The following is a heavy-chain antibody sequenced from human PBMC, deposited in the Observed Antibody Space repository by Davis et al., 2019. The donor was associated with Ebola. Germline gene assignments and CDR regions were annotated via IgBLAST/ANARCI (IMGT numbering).Heavy chain of an antibody. J-gene: IGHJ4*02. V-gene: IGHV3-23*01. Sequence: GESLKISCAASGFTFSSFAISWVRQAPGKGLEWVSAISGSGGSTYYADSVKGRFTISRDNSKNTLYLQMNSLRAEDTAVYYCAKDLRFDQNGDYCGGDCYPDYWGQGTLVTVSS. CDR3: AKDLRFDQNGDYCGGDCYPDY. D-gene: IGHD2-21*02. CDR1: GFTFSSFA. CDR2: ISGSGGST.